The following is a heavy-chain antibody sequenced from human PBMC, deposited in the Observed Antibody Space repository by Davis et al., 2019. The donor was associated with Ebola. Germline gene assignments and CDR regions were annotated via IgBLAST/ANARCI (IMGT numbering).Heavy chain of an antibody. CDR3: ATSTSTGWPLGHYHMDV. J-gene: IGHJ6*03. Sequence: PSETLSLTCTVSGGSISIGGYYWTWIRQQPGKGLEWIGYIFYSGTTYYNPSLQSRITISIDTSKNQFALNLSSVTAADTAVYHCATSTSTGWPLGHYHMDVWGKGTTVTVSS. D-gene: IGHD6-19*01. V-gene: IGHV4-31*03. CDR1: GGSISIGGYY. CDR2: IFYSGTT.